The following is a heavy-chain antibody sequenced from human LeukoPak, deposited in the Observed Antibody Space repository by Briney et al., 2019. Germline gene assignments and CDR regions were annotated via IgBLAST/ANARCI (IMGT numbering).Heavy chain of an antibody. CDR2: MYTSGST. D-gene: IGHD5-18*01. CDR1: GGSISSGSYY. V-gene: IGHV4-61*02. CDR3: ASRGVGYSYGYRYYYFDY. J-gene: IGHJ4*02. Sequence: SETLSLTCTVSGGSISSGSYYWTWIRQPAGKGLEWIGRMYTSGSTNYNPSLKSRVTISVDTSKNQFSLKLSSVTAADTAVYYCASRGVGYSYGYRYYYFDYWGQGTLVTVSS.